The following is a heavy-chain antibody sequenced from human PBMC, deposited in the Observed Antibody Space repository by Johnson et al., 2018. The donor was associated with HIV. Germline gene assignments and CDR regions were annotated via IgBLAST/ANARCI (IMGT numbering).Heavy chain of an antibody. J-gene: IGHJ3*02. V-gene: IGHV3-30*18. CDR1: GFSFSSTW. CDR3: AKDWTEMSTIPDAFDI. D-gene: IGHD5-24*01. CDR2: ISNDANNK. Sequence: QVQLLESGGGLVQPGGSLRLSCAASGFSFSSTWMTWVRQAPGKGLEWVAVISNDANNKYYADSVKGRFTISRDNSKSTLYLQMNSLRVEDSAVYYCAKDWTEMSTIPDAFDIWGQGTMVTVSS.